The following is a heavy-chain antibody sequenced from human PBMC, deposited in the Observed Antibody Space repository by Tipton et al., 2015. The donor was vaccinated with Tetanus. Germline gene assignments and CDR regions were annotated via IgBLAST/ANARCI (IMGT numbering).Heavy chain of an antibody. Sequence: SLRLSCAASGFTFSSYAMSWVRKAPGKGLEWVSAISGSGGSIYYADSVKGRFTISRDNSKNTLYLQMNSLRAEDTAVYYCAKGSPYDSSGYSHFDYWGQGTLVTVTS. CDR1: GFTFSSYA. CDR3: AKGSPYDSSGYSHFDY. V-gene: IGHV3-23*01. CDR2: ISGSGGSI. J-gene: IGHJ4*02. D-gene: IGHD3-22*01.